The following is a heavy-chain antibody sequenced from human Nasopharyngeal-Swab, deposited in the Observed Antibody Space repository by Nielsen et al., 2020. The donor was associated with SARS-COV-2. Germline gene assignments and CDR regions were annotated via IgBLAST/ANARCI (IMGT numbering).Heavy chain of an antibody. CDR3: ARERGLRFLEWLSLWDGMGV. CDR1: GFTFSDYY. J-gene: IGHJ6*02. CDR2: ISSSSSYT. D-gene: IGHD3-3*01. Sequence: GESLKISCAASGFTFSDYYMSWIRQAPGKGLEWVSYISSSSSYTNYADSVKGRFTISRDNAKNSLYLQMNSLRAEDTAVYYCARERGLRFLEWLSLWDGMGVWGQGTTVTVSS. V-gene: IGHV3-11*05.